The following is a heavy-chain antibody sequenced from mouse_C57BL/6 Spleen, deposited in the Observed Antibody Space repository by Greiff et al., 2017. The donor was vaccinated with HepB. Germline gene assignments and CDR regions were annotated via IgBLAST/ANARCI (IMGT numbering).Heavy chain of an antibody. CDR1: GYTFTSYW. V-gene: IGHV1-7*01. Sequence: VQLQQSGAELAKPGASVKLSCKASGYTFTSYWMHWVKQRPGQGLEWIGYINPSSGYTKYNQKFKDKATLTADKSSSTAYMQLSSLTYEDSAVYYCASLTGTSFWYFDVWGTGTTVTGSS. D-gene: IGHD4-1*01. CDR2: INPSSGYT. CDR3: ASLTGTSFWYFDV. J-gene: IGHJ1*03.